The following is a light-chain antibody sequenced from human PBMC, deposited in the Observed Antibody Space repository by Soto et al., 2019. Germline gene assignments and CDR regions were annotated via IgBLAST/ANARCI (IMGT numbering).Light chain of an antibody. V-gene: IGKV1-5*01. CDR1: QSISSY. Sequence: DIQMTQSPSSLSASVGDRVTITSRASQSISSYLNWCQQKPGKAPKLLIYDASSLESGVPSRFSGSGSGTEFTLTISSLQPDDFANYYCQQYNSYSGTFGQGTKVDIK. CDR2: DAS. J-gene: IGKJ1*01. CDR3: QQYNSYSGT.